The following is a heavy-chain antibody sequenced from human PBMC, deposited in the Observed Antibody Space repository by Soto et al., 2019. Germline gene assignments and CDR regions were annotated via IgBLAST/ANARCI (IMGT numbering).Heavy chain of an antibody. CDR1: GGSISSSNW. V-gene: IGHV4-4*02. J-gene: IGHJ3*02. CDR3: ARIYGRYSGSYDI. D-gene: IGHD1-26*01. CDR2: IYHSGST. Sequence: PSETLSLTCAVSGGSISSSNWWSWVRQPPGKGLEWIGEIYHSGSTNYNPSLKSRVTISVDKSKNQFSLKLSSVTAADTAVYYCARIYGRYSGSYDIWGQGTMVTVSS.